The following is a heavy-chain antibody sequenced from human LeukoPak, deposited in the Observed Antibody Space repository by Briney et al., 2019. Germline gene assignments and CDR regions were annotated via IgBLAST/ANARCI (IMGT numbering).Heavy chain of an antibody. CDR1: GYTFTGYY. D-gene: IGHD6-13*01. J-gene: IGHJ3*02. CDR3: ARVAAAGLSRDAFDI. Sequence: GASVKVSCKASGYTFTGYYMHWVRQAPGQGLEWMGWINPNSGGTNYAQKFQGRVTMTRDTSISTAYMELSRLRSDDTAVYYCARVAAAGLSRDAFDIWGQGTMVTVSS. CDR2: INPNSGGT. V-gene: IGHV1-2*02.